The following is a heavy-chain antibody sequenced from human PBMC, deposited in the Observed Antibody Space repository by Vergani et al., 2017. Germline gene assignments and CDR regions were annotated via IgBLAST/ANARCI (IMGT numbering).Heavy chain of an antibody. D-gene: IGHD3-3*01. CDR3: ARARKFRFGVVWENWFDP. Sequence: VELVESGGGLVQPGGSLRLSCAASGFTFNEYWMHWARQVPGKGLVWVSGMTGDGDTISYADSVKGRFTNSRDNAKNTLFLQMNSLRAEDTAVYYCARARKFRFGVVWENWFDPWGQGTLVTVSS. CDR2: MTGDGDTI. CDR1: GFTFNEYW. V-gene: IGHV3-74*01. J-gene: IGHJ5*02.